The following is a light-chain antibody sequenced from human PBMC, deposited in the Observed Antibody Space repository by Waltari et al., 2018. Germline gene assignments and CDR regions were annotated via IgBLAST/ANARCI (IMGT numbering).Light chain of an antibody. Sequence: DIVLTQSPATLSLSPGERATLSCWASQSVSNYLAWYQQKPGQAPRLLIYDTSNRATGIPARVSGSGFGTDFTLTITSLEPEDFAVYYCQQRRTWPLTFGGGTKVEIK. J-gene: IGKJ4*01. CDR3: QQRRTWPLT. V-gene: IGKV3-11*01. CDR2: DTS. CDR1: QSVSNY.